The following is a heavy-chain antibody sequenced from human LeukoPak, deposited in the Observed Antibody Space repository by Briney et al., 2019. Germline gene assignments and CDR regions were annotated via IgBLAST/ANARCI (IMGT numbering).Heavy chain of an antibody. V-gene: IGHV4/OR15-8*01. CDR1: GASIASHSW. J-gene: IGHJ3*02. CDR3: ARDRENDPYAFDI. CDR2: VYHSGGA. Sequence: SETLSLTCAVSGASIASHSWWSWVRQPPGKGLEWIGEVYHSGGANYKPSLKSRVTISVDTSRNHFSLKLTSVTAADTAVYYCARDRENDPYAFDIWGQGTMVTVSS. D-gene: IGHD3-16*01.